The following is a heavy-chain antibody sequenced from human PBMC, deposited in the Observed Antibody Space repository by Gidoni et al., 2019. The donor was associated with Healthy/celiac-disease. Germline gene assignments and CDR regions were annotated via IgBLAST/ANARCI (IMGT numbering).Heavy chain of an antibody. Sequence: QLQLQAPGPGLVKPSETLSLPCTVSGGSLCSSSYYWGWIRQPPGKGLEWIGSIYYSGSTYYNPSLTSRVTISVDTSKNQFSLKLSSVTAADTAVYYCARHGKSSSWYQYYGMDVWGQGTTVTVSS. J-gene: IGHJ6*02. CDR2: IYYSGST. V-gene: IGHV4-39*01. D-gene: IGHD6-13*01. CDR3: ARHGKSSSWYQYYGMDV. CDR1: GGSLCSSSYY.